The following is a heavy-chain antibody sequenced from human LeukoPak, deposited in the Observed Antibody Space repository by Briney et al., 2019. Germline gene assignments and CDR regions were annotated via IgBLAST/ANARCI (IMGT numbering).Heavy chain of an antibody. CDR1: GRSISKIIYY. Sequence: PSVTLSLTCSLSGRSISKIIYYWPRVRLPPGKGLEWIGSSHFSGSTYYNPSLKSRVTIAADTSKNQFSVRLNFVTAADTAVYYCARRMGALDFWGQGALVTVSS. CDR2: SHFSGST. D-gene: IGHD1-26*01. J-gene: IGHJ4*02. V-gene: IGHV4-39*01. CDR3: ARRMGALDF.